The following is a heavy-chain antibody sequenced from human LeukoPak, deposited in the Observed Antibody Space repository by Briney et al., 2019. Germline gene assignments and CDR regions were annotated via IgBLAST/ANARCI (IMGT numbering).Heavy chain of an antibody. Sequence: ASVKVSCKASVYTFTSYAMHWVRQAPGQRLEWMGWINTNTGNPTYAQGFTGRFVFSLDASVSTAYLQISSLKAEDTAVYYCARAPPTRDGSGSFDYWGQGTLVTVSS. J-gene: IGHJ4*02. CDR2: INTNTGNP. V-gene: IGHV7-4-1*02. CDR1: VYTFTSYA. CDR3: ARAPPTRDGSGSFDY. D-gene: IGHD3-10*01.